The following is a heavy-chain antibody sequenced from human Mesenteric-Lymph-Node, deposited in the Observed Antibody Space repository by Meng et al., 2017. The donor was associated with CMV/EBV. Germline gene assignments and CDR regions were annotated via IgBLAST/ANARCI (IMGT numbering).Heavy chain of an antibody. CDR1: RFTFSGYG. D-gene: IGHD3-10*01. J-gene: IGHJ4*02. CDR3: PIHYYGSGSYR. V-gene: IGHV3-30*02. Sequence: GESLKISCAASRFTFSGYGMHWVRQAPGKGLEWVTFIRYDGSNKYYADSVKGRFTISRDNSKNTLYLQMNSLRAEDTAVYYCPIHYYGSGSYRWGQGTLVTVSS. CDR2: IRYDGSNK.